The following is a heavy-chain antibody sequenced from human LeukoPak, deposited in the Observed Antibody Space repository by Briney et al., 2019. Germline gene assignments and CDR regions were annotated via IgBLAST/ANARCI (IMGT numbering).Heavy chain of an antibody. CDR1: GYSFTSYW. Sequence: GESLQISCKGSGYSFTSYWIGWVRQMPGKGLEWMGIIYPGDSDTRYSPSFQGQVTISADKSISTAYLQWSSLKASDTAMYYCAREVGATQHYNWFDPWGQGTLVTVSS. J-gene: IGHJ5*02. CDR3: AREVGATQHYNWFDP. D-gene: IGHD1-26*01. CDR2: IYPGDSDT. V-gene: IGHV5-51*01.